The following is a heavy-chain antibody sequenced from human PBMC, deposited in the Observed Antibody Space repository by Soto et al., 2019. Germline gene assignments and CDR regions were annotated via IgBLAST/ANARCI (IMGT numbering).Heavy chain of an antibody. V-gene: IGHV3-23*01. CDR3: VRDLNWDDGSH. CDR1: GFRFSDYA. J-gene: IGHJ4*02. Sequence: GGSLRLSCVASGFRFSDYAMTWVRPAPGKGLEWVSGISYRGETTDYADSVKGRSSISSDNSKNMLFLQMNSLRVEDTAIYYCVRDLNWDDGSHWGQGTLVTVSS. D-gene: IGHD1-1*01. CDR2: ISYRGETT.